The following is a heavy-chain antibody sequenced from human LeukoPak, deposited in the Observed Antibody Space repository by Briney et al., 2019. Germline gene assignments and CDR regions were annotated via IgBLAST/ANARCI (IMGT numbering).Heavy chain of an antibody. CDR2: FDPEDGET. Sequence: GASVKVSCRVSGYTLIEVSMHWVRQAPGKGLEWMGGFDPEDGETIYAQKFQGRVTMTEDTSTDTAYMELSSLSSEDTAVYYCATRDCSSTSCYGYYFYFMDVWGKGTTVTISS. CDR1: GYTLIEVS. CDR3: ATRDCSSTSCYGYYFYFMDV. D-gene: IGHD2-2*01. J-gene: IGHJ6*03. V-gene: IGHV1-24*01.